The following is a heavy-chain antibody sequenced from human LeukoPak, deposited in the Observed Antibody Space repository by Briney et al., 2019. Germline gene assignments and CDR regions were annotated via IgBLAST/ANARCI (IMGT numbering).Heavy chain of an antibody. CDR2: IRYDGINK. CDR1: GFTFSDYG. Sequence: GGSLRLSCAASGFTFSDYGMHWVRQAPGKGLEWVAFIRYDGINKYYADSVQGRFTISRDNANNSLHLQMNSLRVEDTGIYFCARGSTFGGVISDFWGQGTLVTVSS. D-gene: IGHD3-16*02. CDR3: ARGSTFGGVISDF. J-gene: IGHJ4*02. V-gene: IGHV3-30*02.